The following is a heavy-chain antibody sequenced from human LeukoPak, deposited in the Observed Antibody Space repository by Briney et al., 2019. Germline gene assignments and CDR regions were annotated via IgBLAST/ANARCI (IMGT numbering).Heavy chain of an antibody. CDR1: GFTFTSYG. CDR2: IRYDGSNK. D-gene: IGHD3-22*01. Sequence: GGSLRLSCAASGFTFTSYGMHWVRQAPGKGLEWVAFIRYDGSNKYYADSVKGRFTISRDNSKNTLYLQMNSLRAEDTAVYYCAKAYPYDSSGHEFDYWGQGTLVTVSS. V-gene: IGHV3-30*02. CDR3: AKAYPYDSSGHEFDY. J-gene: IGHJ4*02.